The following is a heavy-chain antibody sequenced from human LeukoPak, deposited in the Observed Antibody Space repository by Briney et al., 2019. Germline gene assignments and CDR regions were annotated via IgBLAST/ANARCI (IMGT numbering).Heavy chain of an antibody. CDR2: IYPADSDN. V-gene: IGHV5-51*01. CDR3: ARQSRDGSKTRGYYFDS. Sequence: PGRSLRLSCQVSGYIFTNYWIGWVRQMRAKGLESMGAIYPADSDNTYSPSFEGQVTISADKSIDTVYLKWSSLKASDTATYDCARQSRDGSKTRGYYFDSWGQGALVTVSS. D-gene: IGHD3-10*01. J-gene: IGHJ4*02. CDR1: GYIFTNYW.